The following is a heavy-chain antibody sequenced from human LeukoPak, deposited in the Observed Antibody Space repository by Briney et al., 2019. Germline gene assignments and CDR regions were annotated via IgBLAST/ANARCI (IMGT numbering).Heavy chain of an antibody. CDR1: GGSISSSSYY. Sequence: SETLSLTCTVSGGSISSSSYYWGWIRQPPGKGLEWIGSIYYSGSTYYNPSLKSRVTISVDTSKNQFSLKLSSVTAADTAVYYCVRHDGRGGATMGAWDCWGQGSLVTVSS. J-gene: IGHJ4*02. CDR3: VRHDGRGGATMGAWDC. D-gene: IGHD4/OR15-4a*01. V-gene: IGHV4-39*01. CDR2: IYYSGST.